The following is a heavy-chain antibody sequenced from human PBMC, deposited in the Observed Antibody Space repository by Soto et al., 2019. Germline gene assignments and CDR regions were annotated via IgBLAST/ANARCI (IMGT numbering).Heavy chain of an antibody. D-gene: IGHD2-15*01. CDR2: ISYDGSDK. CDR3: ARGAGSGGSS. V-gene: IGHV3-30-3*01. J-gene: IGHJ5*02. CDR1: GFTFSSYA. Sequence: QVQLVESGGGVVQPGRSLRLSCAASGFTFSSYAMHWFRQAPGKGLEWVAVISYDGSDKYYADSVKGRFTISRDNSKNTLYLQMNSLRAEDTAVYYCARGAGSGGSSWGQGTLVTVSS.